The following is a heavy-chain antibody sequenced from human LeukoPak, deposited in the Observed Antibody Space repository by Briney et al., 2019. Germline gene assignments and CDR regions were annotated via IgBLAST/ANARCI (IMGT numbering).Heavy chain of an antibody. D-gene: IGHD4-17*01. CDR3: ASSTVSTGYFDY. CDR2: ISSSSSYI. J-gene: IGHJ4*02. Sequence: PGGSLRLSCAASGFTFSSYAMNWVRQAPGKGLEWVSSISSSSSYIYYADSVKGRFTISRDNAKNSLYLQMNSLRAEDTAVYYCASSTVSTGYFDYWGQGTLVTVSS. V-gene: IGHV3-21*01. CDR1: GFTFSSYA.